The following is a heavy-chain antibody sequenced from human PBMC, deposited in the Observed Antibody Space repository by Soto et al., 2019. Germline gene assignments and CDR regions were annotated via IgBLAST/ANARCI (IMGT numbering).Heavy chain of an antibody. CDR1: GFTFSTYA. J-gene: IGHJ6*02. Sequence: GGSLRLSCAASGFTFSTYAMNWVRQAPGKGLEWVSAISGGGGSTYYADSVKGRVTISKDNNKNTLYLQMNSLRAEHTAVYYCAKVSLGALTFTDYYYYGLDVWGQGTTVTVSS. CDR2: ISGGGGST. CDR3: AKVSLGALTFTDYYYYGLDV. V-gene: IGHV3-23*01. D-gene: IGHD1-26*01.